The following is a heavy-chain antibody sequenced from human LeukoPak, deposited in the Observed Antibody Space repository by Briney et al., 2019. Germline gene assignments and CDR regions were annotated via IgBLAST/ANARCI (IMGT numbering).Heavy chain of an antibody. CDR1: GFTFSSYA. D-gene: IGHD1-26*01. V-gene: IGHV3-23*01. CDR2: ISGSGGST. J-gene: IGHJ4*02. Sequence: GGSLRLSCAASGFTFSSYAMSWVRQAPGKGLEWVSAISGSGGSTYYADSVKGRFTISRDNSKNTLYLQMNSLRAEDTAVYYCAKLTLAVGATEDYFDYWGQGTLVTVSS. CDR3: AKLTLAVGATEDYFDY.